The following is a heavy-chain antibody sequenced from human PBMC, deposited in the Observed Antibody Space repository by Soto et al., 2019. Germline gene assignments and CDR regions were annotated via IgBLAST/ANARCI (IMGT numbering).Heavy chain of an antibody. J-gene: IGHJ4*02. V-gene: IGHV3-7*03. CDR3: ARHSLRFFESLYEEDVDLDY. CDR2: IKQDGSEK. CDR1: GFTFSSYW. D-gene: IGHD3-3*01. Sequence: EVQLVESGGGLVQPGGSLRLSCAASGFTFSSYWMSWVRQAPGKGLDWVAHIKQDGSEKYYVDSVKGRFTISRDNDMNSLYLQMNSLRSDDTAVYYCARHSLRFFESLYEEDVDLDYWGQGTLVTDSS.